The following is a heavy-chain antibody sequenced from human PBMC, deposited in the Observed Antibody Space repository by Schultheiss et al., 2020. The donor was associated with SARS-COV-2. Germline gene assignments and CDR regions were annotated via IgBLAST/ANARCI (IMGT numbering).Heavy chain of an antibody. CDR3: AKDISFDLQGYGDDAWDAFDI. V-gene: IGHV3-11*01. CDR2: ISSSGSTI. Sequence: LSLTCAVYGGSFSGYYWSWIRQPPGKGLEWVSYISSSGSTIYYADSVKGRFTISRDNAKNSLYLQMNSLRAEDTALYYCAKDISFDLQGYGDDAWDAFDIWGQGTMVTVSS. J-gene: IGHJ3*02. D-gene: IGHD4-17*01. CDR1: GGSFSGYY.